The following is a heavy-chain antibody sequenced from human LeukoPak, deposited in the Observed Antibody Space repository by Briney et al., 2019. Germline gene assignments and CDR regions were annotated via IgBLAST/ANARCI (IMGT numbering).Heavy chain of an antibody. V-gene: IGHV3-21*01. CDR3: ARDPPATGTTGFDY. J-gene: IGHJ4*02. CDR1: GFTFSSYS. D-gene: IGHD1-1*01. Sequence: GGSLRLSCAASGFTFSSYSMNWVRQAPGKGLEWVSSISSSSSYIYYADSVKGRFTISRDNAKNSLYLQMNSLRAEDTAVYYWARDPPATGTTGFDYWGQGTLVTVSS. CDR2: ISSSSSYI.